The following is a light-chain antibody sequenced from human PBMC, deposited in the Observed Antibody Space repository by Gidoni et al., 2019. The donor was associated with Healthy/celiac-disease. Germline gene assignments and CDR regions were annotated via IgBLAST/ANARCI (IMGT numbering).Light chain of an antibody. Sequence: DIVMTQSPDSLAVSLGERATINCKSSQSVLYSSNNKNYLAWYQQKPGQPPKLLIYWASTRESGVPDRFSGSGSGTDFTLTISSLQAEDVAVYYCQQYYTNWWTFGQGTKVEIK. V-gene: IGKV4-1*01. CDR1: QSVLYSSNNKNY. CDR2: WAS. CDR3: QQYYTNWWT. J-gene: IGKJ1*01.